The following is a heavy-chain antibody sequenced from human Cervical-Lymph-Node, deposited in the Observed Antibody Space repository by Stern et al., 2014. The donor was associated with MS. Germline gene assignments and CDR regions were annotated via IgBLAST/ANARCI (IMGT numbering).Heavy chain of an antibody. CDR1: GGTFNSFD. V-gene: IGHV1-69*01. CDR3: TRHQAGIAAD. D-gene: IGHD6-13*01. J-gene: IGHJ4*02. Sequence: VQLVESGTEVKKPGSSVKVSCKASGGTFNSFDISWVRQAPGQGLEWLVGIIATFGTANYAQKLQGRVTFTVDESTSTVYMELSSLRAEDTAVYFCTRHQAGIAADWGQGTLVTVSS. CDR2: IIATFGTA.